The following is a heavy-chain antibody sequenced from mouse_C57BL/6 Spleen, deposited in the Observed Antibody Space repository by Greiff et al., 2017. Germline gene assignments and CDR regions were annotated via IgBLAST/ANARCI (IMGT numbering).Heavy chain of an antibody. CDR3: ARLRSFAY. CDR1: GYTFTDYA. Sequence: VKLQQSGPELVRPGVSVKISCKGSGYTFTDYAMHWVKQSHAKSLEWIGVISTYYGAASYNQKFKDKATMTVDKSSSTAYIELARLTSEDSAVYYCARLRSFAYWGQGTLVTVAA. CDR2: ISTYYGAA. V-gene: IGHV1-67*01. J-gene: IGHJ3*01. D-gene: IGHD1-1*01.